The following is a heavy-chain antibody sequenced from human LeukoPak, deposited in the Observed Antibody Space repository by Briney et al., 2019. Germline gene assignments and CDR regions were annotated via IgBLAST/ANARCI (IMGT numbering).Heavy chain of an antibody. D-gene: IGHD2-2*01. CDR3: ARDIVVVPAACEY. CDR1: AYTFSSFG. V-gene: IGHV1-18*01. Sequence: ASVKVSCKASAYTFSSFGISWVRQAPGQGLEWMGWINVRNGNTNYAQRLQGRVTMTTDTSTNTAYMDLRSLRSDDTAVYYCARDIVVVPAACEYWGQGTLVTVSS. J-gene: IGHJ4*02. CDR2: INVRNGNT.